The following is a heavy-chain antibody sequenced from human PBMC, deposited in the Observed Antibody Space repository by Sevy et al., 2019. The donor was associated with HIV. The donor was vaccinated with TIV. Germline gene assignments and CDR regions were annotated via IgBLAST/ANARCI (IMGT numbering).Heavy chain of an antibody. D-gene: IGHD3-16*01. CDR1: GFSFSANW. Sequence: GGSLRLSCAASGFSFSANWMNWVRQAPGKGLEWVSYIRGDRSDKHYVDSVEGRFTISRDNAKNALYLQMNSLRVEDTAVYYCAHVKFGRFESWGQGTLVTVSS. V-gene: IGHV3-7*01. CDR2: IRGDRSDK. CDR3: AHVKFGRFES. J-gene: IGHJ4*02.